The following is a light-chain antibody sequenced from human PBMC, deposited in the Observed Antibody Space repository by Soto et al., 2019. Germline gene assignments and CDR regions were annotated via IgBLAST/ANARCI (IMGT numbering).Light chain of an antibody. CDR2: GAS. CDR3: QQYDTSPPLT. CDR1: QSVSSSY. V-gene: IGKV3-20*01. J-gene: IGKJ4*01. Sequence: EIVLTLSPGTLSLSPGERATLCCRASQSVSSSYLAWYQQKPGQAPRLLIYGASSRATGTPDRFSGSGSGTDFTLTISRLEPEDFAVYYCQQYDTSPPLTFGGGTKVDIK.